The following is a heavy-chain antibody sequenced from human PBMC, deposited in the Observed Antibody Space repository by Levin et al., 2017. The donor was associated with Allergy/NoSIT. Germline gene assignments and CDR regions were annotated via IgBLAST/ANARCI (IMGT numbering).Heavy chain of an antibody. CDR1: GYTFTSYG. CDR2: ISAYNGNT. V-gene: IGHV1-18*01. J-gene: IGHJ4*02. D-gene: IGHD1-26*01. CDR3: ARERSIRRVGATGLGY. Sequence: GASVKVSCKASGYTFTSYGISWVRQAPGQGLEWMGWISAYNGNTNYAQKLQGRVTMTTDTSTSTAYMELRSLRSDDTAVYYCARERSIRRVGATGLGYWGQGTLVTVSS.